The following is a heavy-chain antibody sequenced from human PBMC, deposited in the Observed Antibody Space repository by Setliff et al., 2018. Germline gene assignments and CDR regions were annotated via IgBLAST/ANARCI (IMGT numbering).Heavy chain of an antibody. CDR3: ARGEEGSGSLDAFDI. D-gene: IGHD3-10*01. Sequence: ASVKVSCKASGSTFTDSIVNWVRQAPGQGLEWVGWLSPYSGNTYFAQKLQGRVTMTTDTSTETAYMELRSLKSDDTAIYFCARGEEGSGSLDAFDIWGQGTMVTVSS. V-gene: IGHV1-18*01. J-gene: IGHJ3*02. CDR2: LSPYSGNT. CDR1: GSTFTDSI.